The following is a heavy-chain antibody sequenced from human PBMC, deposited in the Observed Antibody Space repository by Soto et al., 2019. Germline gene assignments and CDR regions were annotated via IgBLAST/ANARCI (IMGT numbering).Heavy chain of an antibody. V-gene: IGHV3-33*01. CDR2: IWYDGSNK. CDR3: ARALVFNHYDSSGVDY. CDR1: GFTFSSYG. D-gene: IGHD3-22*01. J-gene: IGHJ4*02. Sequence: QVQLVESGGGVVQPGRSLRLSCAASGFTFSSYGMHWVRQAPGKGLEWVAVIWYDGSNKYYADSVKGRFTISRDNSKNTLYLQMNSLRAEDTAVYYCARALVFNHYDSSGVDYWGQGTLVTVSS.